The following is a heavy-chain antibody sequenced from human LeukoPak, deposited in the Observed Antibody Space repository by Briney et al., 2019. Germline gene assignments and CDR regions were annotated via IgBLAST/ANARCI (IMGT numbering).Heavy chain of an antibody. Sequence: PSETLSLTCTVSGASISSYYWSWIRQPPGKGLEWIGEINHSGSTNYNPSLKSRVTISVDTSKNQFSLKLSSVTAADTAVYYCVYSNYYYYYGMDVWGQGTRSPSP. V-gene: IGHV4-34*01. CDR1: GASISSYY. CDR2: INHSGST. D-gene: IGHD4-11*01. CDR3: VYSNYYYYYGMDV. J-gene: IGHJ6*02.